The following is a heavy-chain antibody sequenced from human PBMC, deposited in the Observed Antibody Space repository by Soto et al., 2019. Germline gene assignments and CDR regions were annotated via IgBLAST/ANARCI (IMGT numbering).Heavy chain of an antibody. CDR2: IYYSGST. CDR1: GGSISSGDYY. CDR3: ARGPDILTGYPYYGMDV. D-gene: IGHD3-9*01. V-gene: IGHV4-30-4*01. Sequence: SETLSLTCTVSGGSISSGDYYWRWIRQPPGKGLEWIGYIYYSGSTYYNPSLKSRVTISVDTSKNQFSLKLSSVTAADTAVYYCARGPDILTGYPYYGMDVWGQGTTVTVSS. J-gene: IGHJ6*02.